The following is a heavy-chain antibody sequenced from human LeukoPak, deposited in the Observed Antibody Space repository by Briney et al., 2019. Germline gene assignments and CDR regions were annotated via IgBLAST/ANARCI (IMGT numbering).Heavy chain of an antibody. J-gene: IGHJ4*02. CDR1: GGSISSYY. CDR3: ARASGSYRVTPFDY. Sequence: SETLSLTCTVSGGSISSYYWSWIRQPPGKGLEWIGYIYYSGSTNYNPSLKSRVTISVDKSKNQFSLKLSSVTAADTAVYYCARASGSYRVTPFDYWGQGTLVTVSS. V-gene: IGHV4-59*12. CDR2: IYYSGST. D-gene: IGHD1-26*01.